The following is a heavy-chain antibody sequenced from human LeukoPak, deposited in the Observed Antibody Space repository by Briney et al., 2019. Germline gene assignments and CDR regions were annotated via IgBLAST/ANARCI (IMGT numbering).Heavy chain of an antibody. CDR2: ISGYGDYT. D-gene: IGHD1-14*01. CDR3: ATSPDIEASGTLYYLDY. CDR1: GFTFRSYG. V-gene: IGHV3-23*01. J-gene: IGHJ4*02. Sequence: GGSLRLSCAGSGFTFRSYGMSWVRQAPGKGLEWVSSISGYGDYTYNADSVQGRFTISRDNSKNTLYLQMNSLRAEDAAIYYCATSPDIEASGTLYYLDYWGQGTLVAVSS.